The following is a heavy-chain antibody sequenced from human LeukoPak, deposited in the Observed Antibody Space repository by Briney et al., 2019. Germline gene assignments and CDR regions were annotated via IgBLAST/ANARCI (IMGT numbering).Heavy chain of an antibody. Sequence: ASVKVSCKASGYTFTTYGISWVRQAPGQGREWMGWISVYSGNTNYAQKLQGRVTMTTDTSTSTAYMELRSLRSDDTAVYYCARKEVDSSCYFLDFDYWGQGTLVTVSS. D-gene: IGHD3-22*01. CDR1: GYTFTTYG. J-gene: IGHJ4*02. CDR3: ARKEVDSSCYFLDFDY. V-gene: IGHV1-18*01. CDR2: ISVYSGNT.